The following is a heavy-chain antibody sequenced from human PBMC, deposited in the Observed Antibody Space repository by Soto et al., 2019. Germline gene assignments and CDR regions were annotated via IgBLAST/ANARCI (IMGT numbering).Heavy chain of an antibody. Sequence: ASVKVSCKASGYTFKHYGISWVRQAPGQGLEWMGWISAYNGNTNYAQRFQGRVTMTTDTSTNTASLELRSLRSDDTALYYCARDFGNDSSVPGAVFDYWGQGTLVTVSS. V-gene: IGHV1-18*01. CDR1: GYTFKHYG. CDR2: ISAYNGNT. D-gene: IGHD3-16*01. J-gene: IGHJ4*02. CDR3: ARDFGNDSSVPGAVFDY.